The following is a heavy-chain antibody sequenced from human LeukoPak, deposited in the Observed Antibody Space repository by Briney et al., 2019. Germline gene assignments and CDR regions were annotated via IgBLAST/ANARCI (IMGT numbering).Heavy chain of an antibody. CDR1: GYSISSGYY. CDR2: IYHSGST. CDR3: ARHGKGFWSGYYIDY. D-gene: IGHD3-3*01. V-gene: IGHV4-38-2*02. Sequence: SETLSLTCTVSGYSISSGYYWGWIRQPPGKGLEWIGSIYHSGSTYYNPSLKSRVTISVDTSKNQFSLKLSSVTAADTAVYYCARHGKGFWSGYYIDYWGQGTLVTVSS. J-gene: IGHJ4*02.